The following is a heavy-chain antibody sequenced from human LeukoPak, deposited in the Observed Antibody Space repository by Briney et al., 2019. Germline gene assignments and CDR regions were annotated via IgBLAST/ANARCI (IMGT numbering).Heavy chain of an antibody. V-gene: IGHV1-18*01. CDR2: ISAYNGNT. CDR1: GYTFTSYG. Sequence: VSVKVSCKASGYTFTSYGISWVRQAPGQGPEWMGWISAYNGNTNYAQKLQGRVTMTTDTSTSTAYMELRSLRSDDTAVYYCARGKSYSGSGSYIDPWGQGTLVTVPS. CDR3: ARGKSYSGSGSYIDP. D-gene: IGHD3-10*01. J-gene: IGHJ5*02.